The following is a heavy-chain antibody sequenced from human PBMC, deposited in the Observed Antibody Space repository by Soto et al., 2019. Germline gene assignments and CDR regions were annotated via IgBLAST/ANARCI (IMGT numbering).Heavy chain of an antibody. Sequence: PGESLKISCKGSGYSFTSYWIGWVRQMPGKGLEWMGIIYPGDSDTRYSPSSQGQVTISADKSISTAYLQWSSLKASDTAMYYCARHNVDTAMCYLYYYYYGMDVWGKGTKVTVSS. CDR3: ARHNVDTAMCYLYYYYYGMDV. J-gene: IGHJ6*04. V-gene: IGHV5-51*01. CDR1: GYSFTSYW. CDR2: IYPGDSDT. D-gene: IGHD5-18*01.